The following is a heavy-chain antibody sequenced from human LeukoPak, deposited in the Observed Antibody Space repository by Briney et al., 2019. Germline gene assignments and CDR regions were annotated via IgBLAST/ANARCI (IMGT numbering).Heavy chain of an antibody. Sequence: SETLSLTCAVSGGSIRSSNWWSWVRQPPGKGLEWIGEIYHSGGTNYNPSLKSRVTISVDKSKNQFSLKLSSVTAADTAVYYCAREVFRSAAAGPNWFDPWGQGTLVTVFS. D-gene: IGHD6-13*01. V-gene: IGHV4-4*02. J-gene: IGHJ5*02. CDR3: AREVFRSAAAGPNWFDP. CDR2: IYHSGGT. CDR1: GGSIRSSNW.